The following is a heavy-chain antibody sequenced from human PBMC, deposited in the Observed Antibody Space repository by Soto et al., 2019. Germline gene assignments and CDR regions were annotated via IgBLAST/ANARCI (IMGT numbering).Heavy chain of an antibody. V-gene: IGHV4-34*01. Sequence: SETLSLTCAVYGGSFSGYYWSWIRQPPGKGLEWIGEINHSGSTNYNPSLKSRVNISVDTSKNQFSLKLSSVTAADTAVYYCARTIAAALNYYYYYYYGMDVWGQGTTVTVSS. CDR2: INHSGST. CDR3: ARTIAAALNYYYYYYYGMDV. D-gene: IGHD6-13*01. CDR1: GGSFSGYY. J-gene: IGHJ6*02.